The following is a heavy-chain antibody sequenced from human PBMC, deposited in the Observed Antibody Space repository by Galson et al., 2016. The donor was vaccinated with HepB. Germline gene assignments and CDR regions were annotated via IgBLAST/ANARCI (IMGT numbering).Heavy chain of an antibody. V-gene: IGHV3-73*01. Sequence: SLRLSCAASGFTFSGSAMHWVRQASGKGLEWVGRIRSKANNYATAYAASVKGRFTISRDDSKNTAYLQMNSLKTEDTAVYYCTSLTISGVVTNYWGQEPWSPSPQ. CDR3: TSLTISGVVTNY. J-gene: IGHJ4*01. D-gene: IGHD3-3*01. CDR1: GFTFSGSA. CDR2: IRSKANNYAT.